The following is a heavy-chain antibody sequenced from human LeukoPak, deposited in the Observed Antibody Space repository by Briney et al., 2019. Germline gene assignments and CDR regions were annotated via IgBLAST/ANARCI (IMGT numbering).Heavy chain of an antibody. CDR3: ARSSFAATTIYSYFDY. J-gene: IGHJ4*02. CDR1: GSTFSGSA. Sequence: GSLRLSCAASGSTFSGSAMHWVRQPPGKALEWIGNIFYSGSTYYSPSLKSRVTISLDTSRNQFSLKLNSVTAADTAVYYCARSSFAATTIYSYFDYWGQGTLVTVSS. CDR2: IFYSGST. V-gene: IGHV4-38-2*01. D-gene: IGHD6-6*01.